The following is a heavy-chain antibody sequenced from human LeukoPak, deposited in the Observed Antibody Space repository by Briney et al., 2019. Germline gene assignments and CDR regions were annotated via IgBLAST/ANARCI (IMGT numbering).Heavy chain of an antibody. J-gene: IGHJ4*02. CDR3: AKDDAWLQYNG. D-gene: IGHD5-24*01. CDR1: GFTFRRHG. V-gene: IGHV3-23*01. CDR2: ISPGGDIT. Sequence: PGGSLRLSCAASGFTFRRHGMNWVRQAPGKGLEWISGISPGGDITYYADSVKGRFTISRDNSENKVYLHMNSLGAGDTAVYFCAKDDAWLQYNGWGQGTLVTVSS.